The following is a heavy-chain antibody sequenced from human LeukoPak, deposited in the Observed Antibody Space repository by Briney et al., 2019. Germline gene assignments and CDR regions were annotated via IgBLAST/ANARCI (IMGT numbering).Heavy chain of an antibody. CDR3: VRDYRDSSGDHQHFDY. D-gene: IGHD3-22*01. Sequence: GGSLRLSCAASGFTFSDYYMNWIRLAPGKGLEWVSYISGSSTYTNYADSVRGRFTISRDNAKNSLYLQMSSLRAEDTAVYYCVRDYRDSSGDHQHFDYWGQGALVTVSS. J-gene: IGHJ4*02. V-gene: IGHV3-11*06. CDR1: GFTFSDYY. CDR2: ISGSSTYT.